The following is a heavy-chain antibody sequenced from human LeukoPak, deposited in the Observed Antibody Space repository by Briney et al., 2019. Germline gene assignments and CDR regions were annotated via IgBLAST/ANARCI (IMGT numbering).Heavy chain of an antibody. CDR3: ARFGGGDEPERDAFDI. D-gene: IGHD2-21*02. CDR2: ISAYNGNT. J-gene: IGHJ3*02. V-gene: IGHV1-18*01. CDR1: GYTFTSYG. Sequence: ASVKVSCKASGYTFTSYGISWVRQAPGQGLEWMGWISAYNGNTNYAQKLQGRVTMTTDTSTSTAYMVLRSLRSDDTAVYYCARFGGGDEPERDAFDIWGQGTMVTVSS.